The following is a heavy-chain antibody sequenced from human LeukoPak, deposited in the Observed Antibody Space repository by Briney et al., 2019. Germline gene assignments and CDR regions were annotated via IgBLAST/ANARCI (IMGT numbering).Heavy chain of an antibody. J-gene: IGHJ3*01. V-gene: IGHV4-39*07. CDR2: IYYSGDT. Sequence: SETLSLTCTVSGGSISSNSYFWGWIRQPPGKGLEWIGSIYYSGDTYYNPSLKSRVTISVDTSKSQFSLKLSSVTAADTAVYYCARISSSNWYNERGAFDVWGQGTMVTVSS. D-gene: IGHD6-13*01. CDR3: ARISSSNWYNERGAFDV. CDR1: GGSISSNSYF.